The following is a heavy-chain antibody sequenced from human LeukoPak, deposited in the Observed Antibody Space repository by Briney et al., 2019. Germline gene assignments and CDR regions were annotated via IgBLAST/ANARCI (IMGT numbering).Heavy chain of an antibody. D-gene: IGHD2-2*01. V-gene: IGHV1-46*01. J-gene: IGHJ3*02. CDR3: ARGYCSSTTCYGSDAFHI. CDR2: INPSGGST. Sequence: ASVKVSCKASGYTFTSYYMHWVRQAPGQGLEWMGIINPSGGSTSYAQKFQGRVTMTRDMSTSTDYMELSSLRAEDTAVYYCARGYCSSTTCYGSDAFHIWGQGTMVTVSS. CDR1: GYTFTSYY.